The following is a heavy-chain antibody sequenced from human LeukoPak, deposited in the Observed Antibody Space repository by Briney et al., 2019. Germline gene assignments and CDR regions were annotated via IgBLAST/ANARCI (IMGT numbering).Heavy chain of an antibody. CDR1: GVTLSNYA. D-gene: IGHD4-17*01. J-gene: IGHJ4*02. CDR2: ISFDGTNK. Sequence: GGSLRLSCTASGVTLSNYAMHRVRRPPGRGLEWVAVISFDGTNKYYGDSVEGRFSVSRDNSKNTLYLQMNSLRPDDTAMYYCATDYGDYEPIDYWGQGTLVTVSS. CDR3: ATDYGDYEPIDY. V-gene: IGHV3-30*04.